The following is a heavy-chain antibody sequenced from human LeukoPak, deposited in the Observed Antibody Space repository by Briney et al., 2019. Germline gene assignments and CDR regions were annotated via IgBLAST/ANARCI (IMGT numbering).Heavy chain of an antibody. J-gene: IGHJ3*02. D-gene: IGHD2-15*01. CDR2: INHSGST. CDR1: GGSFSGYY. V-gene: IGHV4-34*01. Sequence: SEALSLTCAVYGGSFSGYYWSWIRQPPGKGLEWIGEINHSGSTNYNPSLKSRVTISVDTSKNQFSLKLSSVTAAETAVYYCVRYRYCGGGSGSPVAFDISGQGTMVTVSS. CDR3: VRYRYCGGGSGSPVAFDI.